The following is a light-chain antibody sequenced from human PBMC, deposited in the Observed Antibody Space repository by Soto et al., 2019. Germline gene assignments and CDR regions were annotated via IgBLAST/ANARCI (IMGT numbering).Light chain of an antibody. CDR3: QSYDSSLGV. CDR1: SSNIGAGYD. CDR2: GNS. Sequence: QSVLRQPPSVSGAPGQRVTISCTGSSSNIGAGYDVHWYQQLPGTAPKLLIYGNSNRPSGVPDRFSGSKSGTSASLAITGLQAEDEADYYCQSYDSSLGVFGTGTKVTVL. V-gene: IGLV1-40*01. J-gene: IGLJ1*01.